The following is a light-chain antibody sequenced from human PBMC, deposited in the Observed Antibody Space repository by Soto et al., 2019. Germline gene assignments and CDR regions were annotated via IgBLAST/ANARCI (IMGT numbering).Light chain of an antibody. J-gene: IGLJ1*01. V-gene: IGLV2-14*03. CDR2: DVS. Sequence: QSALTQPASVSGAPGQSSALTCTGTSSDVGSYNYVSWYQHHPGKAPKLIIYDVSSRPSGVSNRFSGSKSGNTASLTISGLQAEDEADYYCSSYTTSSTEVFGTGTKLPVL. CDR1: SSDVGSYNY. CDR3: SSYTTSSTEV.